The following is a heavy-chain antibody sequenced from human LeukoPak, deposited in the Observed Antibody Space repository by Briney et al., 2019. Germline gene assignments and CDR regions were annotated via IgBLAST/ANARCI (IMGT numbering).Heavy chain of an antibody. V-gene: IGHV4-34*01. D-gene: IGHD3-22*01. J-gene: IGHJ4*02. Sequence: PSETLSLTCAVYGGSFSGYYWSWIRQPPGKGLEWIGEINHSGSTNYNPSLKSRVTISVDTSKNQFSLKLSSVTAADTAVYYCAARWDYDSSGYYYGGIDYWGQGTRVTVSS. CDR1: GGSFSGYY. CDR2: INHSGST. CDR3: AARWDYDSSGYYYGGIDY.